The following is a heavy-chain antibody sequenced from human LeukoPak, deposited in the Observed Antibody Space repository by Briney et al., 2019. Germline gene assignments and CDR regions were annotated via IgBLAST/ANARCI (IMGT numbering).Heavy chain of an antibody. Sequence: PGGSLRLSCAASGFTFSSYGMSWVRQAPGKGLEWVSAISGSGGSTYYADSVKGRFTISRDNSKNTLYLQMNSLRAEDTAVYYCARTPTETGYFDCWGQGTLVTVSS. CDR1: GFTFSSYG. CDR3: ARTPTETGYFDC. CDR2: ISGSGGST. J-gene: IGHJ4*02. V-gene: IGHV3-23*01. D-gene: IGHD2-15*01.